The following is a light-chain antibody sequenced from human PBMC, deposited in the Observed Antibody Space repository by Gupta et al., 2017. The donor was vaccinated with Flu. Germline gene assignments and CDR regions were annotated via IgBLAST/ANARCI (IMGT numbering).Light chain of an antibody. CDR3: QQDYSYHS. Sequence: AIRMTQSPSSFSASTGDRVTITCRASQGISSYLAWYQRKPGKAPKLLIYAASTLQSGVPSRFSGSGSGTDFTLTISCLQSEDFATYYWQQDYSYHSFGQGTRLEIK. J-gene: IGKJ5*01. CDR1: QGISSY. V-gene: IGKV1-8*01. CDR2: AAS.